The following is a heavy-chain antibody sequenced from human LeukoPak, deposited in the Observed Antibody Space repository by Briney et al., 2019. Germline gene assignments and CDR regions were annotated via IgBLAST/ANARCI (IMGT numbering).Heavy chain of an antibody. CDR3: ARGSTIFGVVIKPTPRFAFDI. Sequence: PSETLSLTCAVYGGSFSGYYWSWIRQPPGKGLEWIGEINHSGSTNYNPSLKSRVTISVDTSKNQFSLKLSSVTAADTAVYYCARGSTIFGVVIKPTPRFAFDIWGQGTMVTVSS. CDR2: INHSGST. CDR1: GGSFSGYY. J-gene: IGHJ3*02. D-gene: IGHD3-3*01. V-gene: IGHV4-34*01.